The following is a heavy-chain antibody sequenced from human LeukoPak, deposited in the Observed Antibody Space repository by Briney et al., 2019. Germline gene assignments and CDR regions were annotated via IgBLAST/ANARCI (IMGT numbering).Heavy chain of an antibody. D-gene: IGHD6-19*01. CDR1: GYTFTSYD. Sequence: EASVKVSCKASGYTFTSYDINWVRQATGQGLEWMGWISAYNGNTNYAQKLQGRVTMTTDTSTSTAYMELRSLRSDDTAVYYCARVVAVAGRYFDYWGQGTLVTVSS. CDR2: ISAYNGNT. V-gene: IGHV1-18*01. J-gene: IGHJ4*02. CDR3: ARVVAVAGRYFDY.